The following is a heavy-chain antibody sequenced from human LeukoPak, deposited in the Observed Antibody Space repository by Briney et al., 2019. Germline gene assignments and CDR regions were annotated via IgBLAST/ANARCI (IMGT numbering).Heavy chain of an antibody. CDR1: GYTFTSYD. CDR3: ARFCYTGTFCYYYGMDV. Sequence: ASVKVSCKASGYTFTSYDINWVRQATGQGLEWMGWMNPNSGNTGYAQKFQGRVTMTRNTSISTAYMELSSLRSEDTAVYYCARFCYTGTFCYYYGMDVWGQGTTVTVSS. CDR2: MNPNSGNT. V-gene: IGHV1-8*01. J-gene: IGHJ6*02. D-gene: IGHD2-2*02.